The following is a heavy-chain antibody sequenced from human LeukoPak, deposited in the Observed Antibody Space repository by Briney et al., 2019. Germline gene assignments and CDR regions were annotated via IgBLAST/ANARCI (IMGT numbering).Heavy chain of an antibody. D-gene: IGHD2-2*02. V-gene: IGHV3-48*04. CDR2: ISSTGITK. CDR1: GFTFSSYS. J-gene: IGHJ3*02. CDR3: ARDLVSGAYTFDT. Sequence: PGGSLRLSCAASGFTFSSYSMNWVRQAPGKGLQWVSFISSTGITKYYADSVRGRFTISRDNTRNSLYLQMSSLRAEDTAVYYCARDLVSGAYTFDTWGQGTVVTVSS.